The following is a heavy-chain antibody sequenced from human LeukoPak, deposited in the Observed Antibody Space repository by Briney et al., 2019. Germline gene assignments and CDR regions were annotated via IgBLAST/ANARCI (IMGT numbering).Heavy chain of an antibody. D-gene: IGHD4/OR15-4a*01. CDR2: IRSSGSTI. CDR3: ARDTLGEGEDANYAVYYFDY. CDR1: VFTFSSYE. Sequence: GGSLRLTCAASVFTFSSYEMNWVRQAPVKGLEWVSYIRSSGSTIYYADSVKGRFTISRDNAKNSLYLQMRSLRAEDTAVYYCARDTLGEGEDANYAVYYFDYWGQGTPVTVSS. V-gene: IGHV3-48*03. J-gene: IGHJ4*02.